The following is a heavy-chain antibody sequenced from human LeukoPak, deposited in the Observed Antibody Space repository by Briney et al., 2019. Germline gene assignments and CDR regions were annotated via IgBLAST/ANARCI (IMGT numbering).Heavy chain of an antibody. D-gene: IGHD4-17*01. V-gene: IGHV3-11*01. Sequence: GGSLRLSCAASGFTFSDYYMSWIRQAPGKGLEWVSYISSSGSTICYADSVKGRFTISRDNAKNSLYLQMNSLRAEDTAVYYCARGGGHGDYESPIADHYYYYMDVWGKGTTVTISS. CDR3: ARGGGHGDYESPIADHYYYYMDV. CDR1: GFTFSDYY. CDR2: ISSSGSTI. J-gene: IGHJ6*03.